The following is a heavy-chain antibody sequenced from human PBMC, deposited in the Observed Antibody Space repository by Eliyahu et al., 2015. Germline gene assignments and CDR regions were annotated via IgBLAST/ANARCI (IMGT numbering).Heavy chain of an antibody. CDR2: IYYSGST. J-gene: IGHJ3*02. CDR1: GGSISSSNYY. D-gene: IGHD3-16*01. CDR3: ARSSMITFGGVKALDAFDI. Sequence: QLQLQESGPGLVKSSETLSLTCTVSGGSISSSNYYWGWIRQPPGKGLEWIGSIYYSGSTYYNPSLKSRVTISVDTSKNQFSLKLSSVTAADTAVYYCARSSMITFGGVKALDAFDIWGQGTMVTVSS. V-gene: IGHV4-39*01.